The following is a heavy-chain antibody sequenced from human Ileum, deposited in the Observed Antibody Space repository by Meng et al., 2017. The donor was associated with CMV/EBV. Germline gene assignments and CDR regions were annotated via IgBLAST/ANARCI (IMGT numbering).Heavy chain of an antibody. Sequence: VQLVVSGGGLGQTGGSLRLYCAVSGFTVGDNFMTWVRQTPGKGLEWVSFIYNDGRTYYVDSVKGRFTISRDNFKNTLYLQMNRLRVEDTALYFCVRMDWGSGLSDYWGQGTLVTASS. CDR3: VRMDWGSGLSDY. V-gene: IGHV3-66*01. J-gene: IGHJ4*02. D-gene: IGHD3/OR15-3a*01. CDR1: GFTVGDNF. CDR2: IYNDGRT.